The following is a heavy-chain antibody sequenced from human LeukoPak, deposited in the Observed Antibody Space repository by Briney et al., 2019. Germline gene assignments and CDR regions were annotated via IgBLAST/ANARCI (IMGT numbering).Heavy chain of an antibody. CDR3: ARRHCSSTSCPNWFDP. Sequence: SETLSLTCAVYGGSFSCNYWSWIRQPPGKGLEWIGEINHSGSTNYNPSLRSRVTISVDTSKNQFSLKLSCVTAADTAVYYCARRHCSSTSCPNWFDPWGQGTLVTVSS. CDR2: INHSGST. J-gene: IGHJ5*02. D-gene: IGHD2-2*01. CDR1: GGSFSCNY. V-gene: IGHV4-34*01.